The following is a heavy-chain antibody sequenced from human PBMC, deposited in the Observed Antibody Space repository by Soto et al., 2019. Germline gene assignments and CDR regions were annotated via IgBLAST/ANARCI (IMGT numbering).Heavy chain of an antibody. J-gene: IGHJ4*02. CDR3: ARDGNYYGSGSYYPFDY. D-gene: IGHD3-10*01. CDR2: ISAYNGNT. V-gene: IGHV1-18*01. Sequence: ASVKVSCKASGYTFTSYAMHWVRQAPGQRLEWMGWISAYNGNTNYAQKLQGRVTMTTDTSTSTAYMELRSLRSDDTAVYSCARDGNYYGSGSYYPFDYWGQGTLVTVSS. CDR1: GYTFTSYA.